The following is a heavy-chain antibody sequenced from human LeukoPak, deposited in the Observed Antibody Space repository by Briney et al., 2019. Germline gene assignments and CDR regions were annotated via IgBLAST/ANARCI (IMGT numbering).Heavy chain of an antibody. CDR3: ARDWRDSSGKFPNDVFDI. D-gene: IGHD3-22*01. J-gene: IGHJ3*02. V-gene: IGHV3-66*01. CDR2: IYSGGST. Sequence: GGSLRLSCAASGFTVSSNYMSWVRQAPGKGLEWVSVIYSGGSTYYADSVKGRFTISRDNSKNTLYLQMNSLRAEDTAVYYCARDWRDSSGKFPNDVFDIWGQGTMVTVSS. CDR1: GFTVSSNY.